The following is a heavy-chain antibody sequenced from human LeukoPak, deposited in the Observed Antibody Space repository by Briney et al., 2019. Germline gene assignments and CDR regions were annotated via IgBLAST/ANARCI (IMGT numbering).Heavy chain of an antibody. CDR2: ISSSSSPI. V-gene: IGHV3-48*01. CDR3: AKDPRRYGGNSIGIDY. CDR1: GFTFSSYS. Sequence: GGSLRLSCAASGFTFSSYSMNWVRQAPGKGLEWVSYISSSSSPIYYADSVKGRFTISRDNAKNTLYLQMNSLRAEDTAVYYCAKDPRRYGGNSIGIDYWGQGTLVTVSS. D-gene: IGHD4-23*01. J-gene: IGHJ4*02.